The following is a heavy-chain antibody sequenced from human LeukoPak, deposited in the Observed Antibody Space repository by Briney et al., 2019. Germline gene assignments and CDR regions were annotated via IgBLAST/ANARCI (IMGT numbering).Heavy chain of an antibody. D-gene: IGHD1-26*01. CDR1: GFTFSNAW. Sequence: SGGSLRLSCAASGFTFSNAWMSWVRQAPGKGLEWVGRIKSKTDGGTTDYAAPVKGRFTISRDDSKNTLYLQMYSLKTEDTAVYYCTTGGGVGARPYWGQGTLVTVSS. J-gene: IGHJ4*02. CDR3: TTGGGVGARPY. CDR2: IKSKTDGGTT. V-gene: IGHV3-15*01.